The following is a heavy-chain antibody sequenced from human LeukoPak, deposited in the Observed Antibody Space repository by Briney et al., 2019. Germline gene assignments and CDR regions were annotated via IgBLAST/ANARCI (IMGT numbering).Heavy chain of an antibody. CDR2: ISSSSSYI. Sequence: GGSLRLSCAASGFTFSSYSMNWVRQAPGKGLEWVSSISSSSSYIYYADSVKGRFTISRDNAKNSLYLQMNSLRAEDTAVYYCARDRNYYDSSAYYSVGAFDIWGQGTMVTVSS. D-gene: IGHD3-22*01. J-gene: IGHJ3*02. CDR3: ARDRNYYDSSAYYSVGAFDI. CDR1: GFTFSSYS. V-gene: IGHV3-21*01.